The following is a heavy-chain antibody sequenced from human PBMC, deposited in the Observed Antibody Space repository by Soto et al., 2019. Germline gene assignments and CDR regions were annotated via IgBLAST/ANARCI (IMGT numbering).Heavy chain of an antibody. V-gene: IGHV4-39*01. Sequence: QLQLQESGPGLVKPSETLSLTCTVSGGSISSSSYYWGWIRQPPGKGLEWIGSIYHSENTHYNPSLPSRATIPLATSNNQFSLNLSSVTAADTAVYYCISSTVPTFNAFDIWCQGTMVTVSS. CDR2: IYHSENT. CDR3: ISSTVPTFNAFDI. D-gene: IGHD2-2*01. CDR1: GGSISSSSYY. J-gene: IGHJ3*02.